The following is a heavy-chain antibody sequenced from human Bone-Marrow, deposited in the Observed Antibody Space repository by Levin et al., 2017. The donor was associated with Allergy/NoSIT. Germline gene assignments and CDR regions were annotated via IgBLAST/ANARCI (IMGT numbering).Heavy chain of an antibody. CDR2: IWYDGSHN. D-gene: IGHD3-22*01. V-gene: IGHV3-33*01. J-gene: IGHJ4*02. Sequence: PGGSLRLSCAASGFRFDNFGMHWVRQAPGKGLEWLAFIWYDGSHNYYAESVKGRFTISRDNSKNTLYLHMDRLRAEDTALYFCARTYYDSSGYSSPGPYWGQGTLVTVSS. CDR1: GFRFDNFG. CDR3: ARTYYDSSGYSSPGPY.